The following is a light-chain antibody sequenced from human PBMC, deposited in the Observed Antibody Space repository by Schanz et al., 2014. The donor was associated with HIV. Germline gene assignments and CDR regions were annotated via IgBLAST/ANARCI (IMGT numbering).Light chain of an antibody. Sequence: EIVMTQSPLSLPVTPGEPASISCRSGRSLLHINGYNYVDWYLQKPGKSPQLLIYLGSNRASGVPDSFSGSGSGTDFTLKISRVEAEDVGVYYCMQCRQAPPTFGQGTKVDIK. J-gene: IGKJ1*01. CDR1: RSLLHINGYNY. V-gene: IGKV2-28*01. CDR3: MQCRQAPPT. CDR2: LGS.